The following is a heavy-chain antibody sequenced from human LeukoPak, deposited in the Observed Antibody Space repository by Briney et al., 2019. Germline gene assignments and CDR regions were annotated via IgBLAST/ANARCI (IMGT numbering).Heavy chain of an antibody. CDR2: IYPRDSDT. Sequence: GESLKISCKGSGYSFTNYWIGWVRQMPGKGLEWMGIIYPRDSDTRYSPSFQGQVTISADKSINTAYLQWSSLKASDTAMYYCVINAGVTDLDGFDIWGQGTMVTVSS. J-gene: IGHJ3*02. D-gene: IGHD2-21*02. CDR3: VINAGVTDLDGFDI. V-gene: IGHV5-51*01. CDR1: GYSFTNYW.